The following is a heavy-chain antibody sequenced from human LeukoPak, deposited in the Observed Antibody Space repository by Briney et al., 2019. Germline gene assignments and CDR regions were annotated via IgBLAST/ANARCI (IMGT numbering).Heavy chain of an antibody. Sequence: SETLSLTCTVSGGSISTSNYYWGWIRQPPWKGLEWIGNIFYSESTYYSPSLKSRVTISVDTSKNQFSLKLSSVTAADTAVYYCARAGWTTVVTVDYWGQGTLVTVSS. CDR2: IFYSEST. CDR3: ARAGWTTVVTVDY. CDR1: GGSISTSNYY. J-gene: IGHJ4*02. D-gene: IGHD4-23*01. V-gene: IGHV4-39*07.